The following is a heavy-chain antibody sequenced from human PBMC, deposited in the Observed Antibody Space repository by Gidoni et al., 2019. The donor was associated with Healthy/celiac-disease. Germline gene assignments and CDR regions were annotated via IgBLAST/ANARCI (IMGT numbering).Heavy chain of an antibody. V-gene: IGHV3-48*02. CDR2: ISSSSSTI. D-gene: IGHD5-18*01. CDR3: ARDGGYSYVLYYFDY. Sequence: EVQLVESGGGLVQPGGSLRLSCSASGFPFSRYSMNWVRQAPGKGLEWVSYISSSSSTIYYADSVKGRFTISRDNAKNSLYLQMNSLRDEDTAVYYCARDGGYSYVLYYFDYWGQGTLVTVSS. CDR1: GFPFSRYS. J-gene: IGHJ4*02.